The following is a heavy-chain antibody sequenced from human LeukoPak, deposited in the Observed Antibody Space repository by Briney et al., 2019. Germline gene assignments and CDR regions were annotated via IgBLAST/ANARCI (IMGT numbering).Heavy chain of an antibody. J-gene: IGHJ4*02. CDR3: ARDRWYSSSWYENFDY. V-gene: IGHV3-30-3*01. Sequence: GGSLRLSCAASGFTFSSHWMTWIRQAPGKGLEWVAVISYDGSNKYYADSVKGRFTISRDNSKNTLYLQMNSLRAEDTAVYYCARDRWYSSSWYENFDYWGQGTLVTVSS. CDR1: GFTFSSHW. CDR2: ISYDGSNK. D-gene: IGHD6-13*01.